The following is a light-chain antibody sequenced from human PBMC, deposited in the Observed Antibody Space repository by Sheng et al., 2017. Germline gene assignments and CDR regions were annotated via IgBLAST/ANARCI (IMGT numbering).Light chain of an antibody. CDR3: QQHTTSPPTWT. V-gene: IGKV3D-15*01. CDR2: GAS. Sequence: EIVMTQSPATLSVSPGERATLSCRASQSVSSNLAWYQQKPGQAPRLLISGASNRASGTPDRFSGSGSGSDFTLTIGRLEPEDFAVYYCQQHTTSPPTWTFGQGTKVEIK. J-gene: IGKJ1*01. CDR1: QSVSSN.